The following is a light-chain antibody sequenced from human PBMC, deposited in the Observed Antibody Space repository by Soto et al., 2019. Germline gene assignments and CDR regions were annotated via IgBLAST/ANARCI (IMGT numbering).Light chain of an antibody. J-gene: IGKJ1*01. CDR3: QQFGLSPPWT. V-gene: IGKV3-20*01. CDR2: GAS. CDR1: QSVSTNY. Sequence: EIVLTQSPGTLSLSPGDTATLSCRASQSVSTNYFAWYQQKPGQPPRLLIYGASSRATGTPDRFSGSGSGTDFTLTISRLEPEDFAVYYCQQFGLSPPWTFGQGTKVEIK.